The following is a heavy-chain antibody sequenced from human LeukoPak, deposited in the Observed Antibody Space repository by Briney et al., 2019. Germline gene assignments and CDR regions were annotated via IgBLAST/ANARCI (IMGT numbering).Heavy chain of an antibody. CDR2: INPSGGST. V-gene: IGHV1-46*01. Sequence: ASVKVSCKASGYTFTSYYMHWVRQAPGQGLEWMGIINPSGGSTSYAQKFQGRVTMTRDTSTSTVYMELSSLRSEDTAVYYCASLILTVYAGGLDAFDIWGQGTMVTVSS. CDR1: GYTFTSYY. CDR3: ASLILTVYAGGLDAFDI. J-gene: IGHJ3*02. D-gene: IGHD3-9*01.